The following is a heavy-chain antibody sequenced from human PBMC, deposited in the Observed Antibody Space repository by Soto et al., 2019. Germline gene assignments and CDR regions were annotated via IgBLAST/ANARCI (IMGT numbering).Heavy chain of an antibody. CDR3: ARGMYYDFWSGYRNWFDP. CDR2: IYYSGST. V-gene: IGHV4-59*01. J-gene: IGHJ5*02. CDR1: GGSISSYY. D-gene: IGHD3-3*01. Sequence: SETLSLTCTVSGGSISSYYWSWIRQPPGKGLEWIGYIYYSGSTNYNPSLKSRVTISVDTSKNQFSLKLSSVTAADTAVYYCARGMYYDFWSGYRNWFDPWGQGTLVTVSS.